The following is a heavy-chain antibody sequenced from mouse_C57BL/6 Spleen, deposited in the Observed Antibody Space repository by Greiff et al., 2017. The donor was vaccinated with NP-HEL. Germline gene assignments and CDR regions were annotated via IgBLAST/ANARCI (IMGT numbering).Heavy chain of an antibody. V-gene: IGHV5-12*01. Sequence: EVMLVESGGGLVQPGGSLKLSCAASGFTFSDYYMYWVRQTPEKRLEWVAYISNGGGSTYYPDTVKGRFTISRDNAKNTLYLQMSRLKSEDTAMYYCARQGELYYFDYWGQGTTLTVSS. CDR2: ISNGGGST. CDR1: GFTFSDYY. J-gene: IGHJ2*01. CDR3: ARQGELYYFDY.